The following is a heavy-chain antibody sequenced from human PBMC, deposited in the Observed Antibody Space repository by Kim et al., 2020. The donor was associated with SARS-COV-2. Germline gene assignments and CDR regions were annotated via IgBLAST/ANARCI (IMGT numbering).Heavy chain of an antibody. Sequence: SETLSLTCTVSGGSISSSSYYWGWIRQPPGKGLEWIGSIYYSGSTYYNPSLKSRVTISVDTSKNQFSLKLSSVTAADTAVYYCARPLLRMGNYYYMDVWGKGTTVTVSS. V-gene: IGHV4-39*01. J-gene: IGHJ6*03. CDR1: GGSISSSSYY. D-gene: IGHD3-16*01. CDR3: ARPLLRMGNYYYMDV. CDR2: IYYSGST.